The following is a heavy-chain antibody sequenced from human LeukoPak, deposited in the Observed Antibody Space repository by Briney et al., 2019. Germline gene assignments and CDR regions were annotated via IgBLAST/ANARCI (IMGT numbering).Heavy chain of an antibody. V-gene: IGHV3-23*01. J-gene: IGHJ6*03. CDR2: LSGSGDRT. CDR1: GGSISSYY. Sequence: ETLSLTCTVSGGSISSYYWSWIRQPPGKGLEWVSALSGSGDRTFYVDSVKGRFTVSRDNSKNTLYLQMDSLRVDDTALYYCARGGTNYYYMDVWGNGTTVTVSS. CDR3: ARGGTNYYYMDV.